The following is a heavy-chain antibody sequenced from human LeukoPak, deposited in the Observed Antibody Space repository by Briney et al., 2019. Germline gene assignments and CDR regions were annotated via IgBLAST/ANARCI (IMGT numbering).Heavy chain of an antibody. J-gene: IGHJ4*02. D-gene: IGHD3-10*01. CDR1: GGSISSSSYY. CDR3: AKRGPYYYGSGSYYKGAQYYFDS. Sequence: SETLSLTCTVSGGSISSSSYYWGWIRQPPGKGLGWIGEINHSGSINYNPPLKSRVTISVDTSKNQFSLKLSSVTAADTAVYYCAKRGPYYYGSGSYYKGAQYYFDSWGQGPLVTVSS. CDR2: INHSGSI. V-gene: IGHV4-39*07.